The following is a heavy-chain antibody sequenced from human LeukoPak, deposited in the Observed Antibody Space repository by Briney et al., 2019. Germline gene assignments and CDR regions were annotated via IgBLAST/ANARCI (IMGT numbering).Heavy chain of an antibody. Sequence: ASVKVSCKASGGTFSSYAIIWVRQAPGQGLEWMGRIIPILGIANYAQEFQGRVTITADKSTSTAYMELSSLRSEDTAVYYCARGVDGGNSDWFDPWGQGTLVTVSS. CDR2: IIPILGIA. V-gene: IGHV1-69*04. D-gene: IGHD4-23*01. CDR3: ARGVDGGNSDWFDP. CDR1: GGTFSSYA. J-gene: IGHJ5*02.